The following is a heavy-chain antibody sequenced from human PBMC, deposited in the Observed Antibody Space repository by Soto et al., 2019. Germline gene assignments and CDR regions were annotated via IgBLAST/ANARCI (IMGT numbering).Heavy chain of an antibody. CDR1: GFTVSSNY. J-gene: IGHJ4*02. Sequence: GSLRLSCAASGFTVSSNYMSWVRQAPGKGLEWVSVIYSGGSTYYADSVKGRFTISRDNSKNTLYLQMNSLRAEDTAVYYCARFLKRPSIAARPYDYWGQGTLVTVSS. CDR2: IYSGGST. V-gene: IGHV3-66*01. D-gene: IGHD6-6*01. CDR3: ARFLKRPSIAARPYDY.